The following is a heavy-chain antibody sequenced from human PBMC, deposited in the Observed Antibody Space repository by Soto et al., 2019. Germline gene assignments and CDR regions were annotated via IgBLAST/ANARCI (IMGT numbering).Heavy chain of an antibody. Sequence: QITLKESGPTLVKPTQTLTLTCTFSGFSLSTSGVGVGWIRQPPGKALEWLALLYWDDDKRYSPPLKSTLTSTMDPYNNKGDLTTTNIDPVHTATYYSAHRRSLPICRVVWGESFDPSGQGTLSTVSS. J-gene: IGHJ5*02. V-gene: IGHV2-5*02. CDR2: LYWDDDK. D-gene: IGHD3-3*01. CDR3: AHRRSLPICRVVWGESFDP. CDR1: GFSLSTSGVG.